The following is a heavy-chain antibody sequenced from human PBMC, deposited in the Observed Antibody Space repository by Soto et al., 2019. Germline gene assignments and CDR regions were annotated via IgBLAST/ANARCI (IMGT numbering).Heavy chain of an antibody. CDR3: ARSAQWLPT. CDR1: GDSVSSNSAA. Sequence: SQTLSLTCAISGDSVSSNSAAWNWIRQSPSRGLEWLGRTYFRSKWHYGYAVSVRSRITIKPDTSKNQFSLQLNSVTPEDTAVYYCARSAQWLPTCGQGTMVTVSS. V-gene: IGHV6-1*01. CDR2: TYFRSKWHY. D-gene: IGHD6-19*01. J-gene: IGHJ5*02.